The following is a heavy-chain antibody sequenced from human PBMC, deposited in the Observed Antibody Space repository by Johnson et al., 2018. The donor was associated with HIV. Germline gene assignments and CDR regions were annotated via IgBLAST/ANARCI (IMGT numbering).Heavy chain of an antibody. V-gene: IGHV3-30*02. CDR1: GFTFSSYG. J-gene: IGHJ3*02. Sequence: QVQLVESGGGVVQPGGSLRLSCAAYGFTFSSYGMHWVRQAPGKGLEWVAFIRYDGSNRYYADPVKGRFTISRDNSKNTLYLQMNSLRAEDTALYYCARIAVVVQHDAFDIWGQGTMVTVSS. D-gene: IGHD2-15*01. CDR3: ARIAVVVQHDAFDI. CDR2: IRYDGSNR.